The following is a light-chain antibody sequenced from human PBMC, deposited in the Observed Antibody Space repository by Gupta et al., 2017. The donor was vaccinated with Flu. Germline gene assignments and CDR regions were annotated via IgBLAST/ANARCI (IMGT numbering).Light chain of an antibody. J-gene: IGKJ2*01. CDR3: HQYESFPYT. CDR2: AAS. Sequence: PSSLSVSAGDRVTITCRTTQDTKNYLAWFQQKPGEAPKSLIYAASSLQSGVPSKFSGSGSGTNFTLTISSLQPEDAATYYCHQYESFPYTFGRGTKLAI. V-gene: IGKV1-16*02. CDR1: QDTKNY.